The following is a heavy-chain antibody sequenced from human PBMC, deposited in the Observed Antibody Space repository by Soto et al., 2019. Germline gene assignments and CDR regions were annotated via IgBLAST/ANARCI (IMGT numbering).Heavy chain of an antibody. V-gene: IGHV4-30-4*01. Sequence: QVQLQESGPGLVKPSQTLSLTCTVSGGSISSGDYYWSWIRQPPGKGLEWIGYIYYSGSTYYNPSLKSRVTLSVDTSKNQFSLKLSSVTAADTAVYYCAREVMGSGWGFDPWGQGTLVTVSS. CDR2: IYYSGST. J-gene: IGHJ5*02. D-gene: IGHD3-16*01. CDR3: AREVMGSGWGFDP. CDR1: GGSISSGDYY.